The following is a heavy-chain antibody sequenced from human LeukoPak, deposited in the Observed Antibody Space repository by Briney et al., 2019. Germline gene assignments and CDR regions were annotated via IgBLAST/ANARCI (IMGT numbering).Heavy chain of an antibody. J-gene: IGHJ3*02. CDR2: IYYSGST. CDR3: ARASYSSSWYGGDAFDI. Sequence: SETLSLTCTVSGGSISSYYWSWIRRPPGKGLEWIGYIYYSGSTNYNPSLKSRVTISVDTSKNQFSLKLSSVTAADTAVYYCARASYSSSWYGGDAFDIWGQGTMVTVSS. V-gene: IGHV4-59*01. CDR1: GGSISSYY. D-gene: IGHD6-13*01.